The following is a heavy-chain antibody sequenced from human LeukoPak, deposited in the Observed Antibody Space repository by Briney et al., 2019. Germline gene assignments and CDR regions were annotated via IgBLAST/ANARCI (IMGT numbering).Heavy chain of an antibody. CDR2: ISSGGDNT. D-gene: IGHD1-1*01. CDR3: AKPVDGACVQRYFQH. V-gene: IGHV3-23*01. Sequence: GGSLRLSCAASGFTFSRYAMSWVRQAPGKGLEWVSAISSGGDNTYYADSVRGRFTISRDNSKNTLFLQMNSLRAEDTAIYYCAKPVDGACVQRYFQHWGQGTLVTVSS. J-gene: IGHJ1*01. CDR1: GFTFSRYA.